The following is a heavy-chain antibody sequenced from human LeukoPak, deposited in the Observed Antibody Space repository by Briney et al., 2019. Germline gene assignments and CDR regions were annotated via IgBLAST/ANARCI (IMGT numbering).Heavy chain of an antibody. V-gene: IGHV3-7*01. D-gene: IGHD4-23*01. J-gene: IGHJ4*02. CDR2: IKQDGSEK. CDR1: GFTSSSYW. Sequence: GGSLRLSCAASGFTSSSYWMTWVRQAPGKGLEWVANIKQDGSEKYYVASVKGRFTISRDNAKNSLYLQMNSLRAEDTAVYYCAKAEPVASDYFDYWGQGTLVTVSS. CDR3: AKAEPVASDYFDY.